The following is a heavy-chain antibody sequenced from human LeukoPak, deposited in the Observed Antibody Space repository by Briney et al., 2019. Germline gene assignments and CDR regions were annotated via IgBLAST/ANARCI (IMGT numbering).Heavy chain of an antibody. J-gene: IGHJ4*02. V-gene: IGHV3-48*01. CDR1: GFTFSNYS. Sequence: GGSLRLSCAASGFTFSNYSMNWVRQAPGKGLEWVSYISSSSSTIYYADSVKGRFTISRDNAKNTLYLQLNSLKTEDTAVYYCAKPVSGVAAAGDKWGQGTLVTVSS. CDR2: ISSSSSTI. CDR3: AKPVSGVAAAGDK. D-gene: IGHD6-13*01.